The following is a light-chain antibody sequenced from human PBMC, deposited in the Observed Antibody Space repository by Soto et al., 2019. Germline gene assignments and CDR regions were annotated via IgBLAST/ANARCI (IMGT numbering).Light chain of an antibody. V-gene: IGLV2-14*01. J-gene: IGLJ3*02. Sequence: QSVLTQPASVSGSPGQSITISCTGTSGDVGAYDFVSWYQHHPGKAPRLVIYDVSRRPAGASDRFSGSKSGSTASLTISSLQAEDEADYYCSSYTSSSTWVFGGGTQLTVL. CDR2: DVS. CDR3: SSYTSSSTWV. CDR1: SGDVGAYDF.